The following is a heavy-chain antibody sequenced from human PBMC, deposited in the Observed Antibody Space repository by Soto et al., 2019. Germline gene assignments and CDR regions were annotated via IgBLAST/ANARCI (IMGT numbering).Heavy chain of an antibody. CDR2: ISGSGDGT. V-gene: IGHV3-23*01. J-gene: IGHJ4*02. CDR3: AKDKGLRGSSYFGD. CDR1: GFSFNNYA. Sequence: EVQLRQSGGGVVQPGGSLRLSCVASGFSFNNYAMNWVRQAPGKGLEWVSGISGSGDGTYYADSVKDRFSVSRDKSTSTVHLQMSSLRVEDTAVYYCAKDKGLRGSSYFGDWGQGALVIVSS. D-gene: IGHD3-16*01.